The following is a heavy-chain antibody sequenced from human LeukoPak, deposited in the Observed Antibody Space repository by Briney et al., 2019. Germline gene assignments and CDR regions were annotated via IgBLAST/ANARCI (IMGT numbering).Heavy chain of an antibody. Sequence: GGSLRLSCAASGFTFSSYAMSWVRQAPGKGLEWASGISTNGGSTSYADSVKGRFTISRDNPRNTLYMEMNSLRAEDTAVYYCSVMHRYYDGSGYWVQWGQGTLVTVSS. CDR3: SVMHRYYDGSGYWVQ. CDR1: GFTFSSYA. V-gene: IGHV3-23*01. CDR2: ISTNGGST. J-gene: IGHJ4*02. D-gene: IGHD3-22*01.